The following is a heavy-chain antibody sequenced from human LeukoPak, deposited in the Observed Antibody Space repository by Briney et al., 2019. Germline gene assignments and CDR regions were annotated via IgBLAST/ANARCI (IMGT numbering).Heavy chain of an antibody. J-gene: IGHJ5*02. Sequence: KPSETLSLTCTVSGGSISSSSYYWGWIRQPPGKGLEWIGSIYYSGSTYYNPSPKSRVTISVDTSKNQFSLKLSSVTAADTAVYYCARHVWVPDVWSGGNWFDPWGQGTLVTVSS. CDR2: IYYSGST. V-gene: IGHV4-39*01. CDR1: GGSISSSSYY. D-gene: IGHD3-3*01. CDR3: ARHVWVPDVWSGGNWFDP.